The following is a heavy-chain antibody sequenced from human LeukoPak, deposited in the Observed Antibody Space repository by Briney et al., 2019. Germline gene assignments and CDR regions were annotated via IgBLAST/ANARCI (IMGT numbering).Heavy chain of an antibody. Sequence: GGSLRLSCAASGFTFSSYAMHWVRQAPGKGLEWVAVISYDGSNKYYADSVKGRFTISRDNSKNTLYLQMNSLRAEDTAVYYCARGGAYLGYYFDYWGQGTLVTVSS. CDR1: GFTFSSYA. V-gene: IGHV3-30-3*01. CDR2: ISYDGSNK. CDR3: ARGGAYLGYYFDY. J-gene: IGHJ4*02. D-gene: IGHD4-17*01.